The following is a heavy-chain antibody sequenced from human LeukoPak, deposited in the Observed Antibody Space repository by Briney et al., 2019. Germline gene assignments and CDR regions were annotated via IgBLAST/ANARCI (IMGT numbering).Heavy chain of an antibody. CDR2: IGSSGTTI. J-gene: IGHJ4*02. V-gene: IGHV3-48*03. CDR1: GFIFSRYG. Sequence: GGSLRLSCAASGFIFSRYGMDWVRQAPGKGLEWVSYIGSSGTTIYYADSVKGRFTISRDNAKNSLYLQMNSLRAEDTAVYYCAREVRYQLLLLGNYFDYWGQGTLVTVSS. D-gene: IGHD2-2*01. CDR3: AREVRYQLLLLGNYFDY.